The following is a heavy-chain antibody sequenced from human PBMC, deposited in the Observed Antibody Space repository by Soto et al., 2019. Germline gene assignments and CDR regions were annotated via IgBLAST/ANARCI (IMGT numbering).Heavy chain of an antibody. D-gene: IGHD6-13*01. J-gene: IGHJ5*02. Sequence: GGSLRLSCAASGFTFSSYAMSWVRQAPGKGLEWVSAISGSGGSTYYADSVKGRFTISRDNSKNTLYLQMSSLRAEDKAVYYCAKDVSGSSVDWFDPWGQGTRVTGSS. CDR3: AKDVSGSSVDWFDP. CDR1: GFTFSSYA. CDR2: ISGSGGST. V-gene: IGHV3-23*01.